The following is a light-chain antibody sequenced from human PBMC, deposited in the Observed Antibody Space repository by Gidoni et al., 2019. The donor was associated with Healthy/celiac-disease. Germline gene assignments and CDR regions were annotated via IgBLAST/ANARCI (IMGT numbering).Light chain of an antibody. Sequence: QSVLTQPPSVSAAPGQKVTISCSCSSPNIGNNYVSWYQQLPGTAPKLLIYDNNKRPSGIPDRFSGSKSGTSATLGITGLQTGDEADYYCGTWDSSLSAVVFGGGTKLTVL. CDR2: DNN. J-gene: IGLJ2*01. CDR3: GTWDSSLSAVV. V-gene: IGLV1-51*01. CDR1: SPNIGNNY.